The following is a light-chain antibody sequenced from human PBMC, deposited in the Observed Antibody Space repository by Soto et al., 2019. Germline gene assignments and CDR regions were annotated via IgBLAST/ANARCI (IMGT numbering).Light chain of an antibody. CDR3: SSYARSNSYV. CDR1: TSDVGGYTY. CDR2: EVS. V-gene: IGLV2-14*01. Sequence: QSALTQPASVSGSPGQSITISCTGTTSDVGGYTYVSWYQQHPGKAPKLMIYEVSNRPSGVSNRFSGSKSGNTASLTISGLQAEDEANYYCSSYARSNSYVFGSGTQLTVL. J-gene: IGLJ7*01.